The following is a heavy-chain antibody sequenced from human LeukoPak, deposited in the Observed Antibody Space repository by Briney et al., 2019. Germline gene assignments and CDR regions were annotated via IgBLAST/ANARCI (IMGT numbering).Heavy chain of an antibody. D-gene: IGHD3-3*01. CDR3: ARGFGVGKNYYYYYMDV. CDR2: IYTSGST. V-gene: IGHV4-4*07. Sequence: SETLSLTCTVSGGSISSYYWSWLRQPAGKGLEWIGRIYTSGSTNYNPSLKSRVTMSVDTSKNQFSLKLSSVTAADTAVYYCARGFGVGKNYYYYYMDVWGKGTTVTVSS. J-gene: IGHJ6*03. CDR1: GGSISSYY.